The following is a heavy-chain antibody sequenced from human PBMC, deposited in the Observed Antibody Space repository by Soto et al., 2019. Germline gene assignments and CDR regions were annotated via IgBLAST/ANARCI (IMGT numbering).Heavy chain of an antibody. CDR3: AAASVAGTVGYFDY. J-gene: IGHJ4*02. D-gene: IGHD6-19*01. CDR2: IYYSGST. CDR1: GGSISSYY. V-gene: IGHV4-59*08. Sequence: TSEILSLTCTVSGGSISSYYWSWIRQPPGKGLEWIGYIYYSGSTNYNPSLKSRVTISVDTSKNQFSLKLSSVTAADTAVYYCAAASVAGTVGYFDYLGKGTLVTVSS.